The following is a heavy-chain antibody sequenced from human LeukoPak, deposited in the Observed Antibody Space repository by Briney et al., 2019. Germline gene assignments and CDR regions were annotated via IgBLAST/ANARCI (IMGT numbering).Heavy chain of an antibody. V-gene: IGHV3-74*01. CDR2: INGEGSTT. D-gene: IGHD1-26*01. Sequence: GGSLRLSCAASGVSLSYYWMHWGRQAPGTGRVWVSRINGEGSTTTYGDCVKGRCTISVDNAENTLYLQMSSLRVEDTAVYYCVREPPQWEFTLDYWGQGILVTVSS. J-gene: IGHJ4*02. CDR3: VREPPQWEFTLDY. CDR1: GVSLSYYW.